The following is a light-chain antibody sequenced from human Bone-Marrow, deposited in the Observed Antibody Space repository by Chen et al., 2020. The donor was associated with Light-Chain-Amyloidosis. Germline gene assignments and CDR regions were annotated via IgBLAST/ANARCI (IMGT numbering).Light chain of an antibody. CDR1: KLGDKY. V-gene: IGLV3-1*01. Sequence: SYELTQPPSVSASPGQTASITCSAYKLGDKYACWYQQKPGQSPVLVIYQDSKRPSGIPERFSGANHGNRATLTHGGTPAMDEADYDWQGWDRNTVVSAGGTKMTVL. J-gene: IGLJ2*01. CDR3: QGWDRNTVV. CDR2: QDS.